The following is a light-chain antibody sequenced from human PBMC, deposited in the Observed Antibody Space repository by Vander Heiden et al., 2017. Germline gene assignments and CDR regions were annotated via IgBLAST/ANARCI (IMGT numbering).Light chain of an antibody. CDR1: SSDVGGYNY. V-gene: IGLV2-14*01. CDR3: SSYTSSSTLV. J-gene: IGLJ1*01. CDR2: EVS. Sequence: QSALTQPASVSGSPGQSITISCTGTSSDVGGYNYVSWYQQHPGKAPKLRIYEVSNRPSGVSNRFSGSKSGNTDSLTISGLQAEDEADYYCSSYTSSSTLVCGTGTKVTV.